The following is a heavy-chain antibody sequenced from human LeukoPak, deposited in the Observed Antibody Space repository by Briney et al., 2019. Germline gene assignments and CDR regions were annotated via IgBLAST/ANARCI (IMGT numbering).Heavy chain of an antibody. V-gene: IGHV3-13*01. CDR3: AKDRAIFGVASEDY. CDR1: GFTFSSYD. CDR2: IGTAGDT. Sequence: GGSLRLSCAASGFTFSSYDMHWVRQATGKGLEWVSGIGTAGDTYYPGSVKGRFTISRENAKNSLYLQMNSLRAGDTAVYYCAKDRAIFGVASEDYWGQGTLVTVSS. D-gene: IGHD3-3*01. J-gene: IGHJ4*02.